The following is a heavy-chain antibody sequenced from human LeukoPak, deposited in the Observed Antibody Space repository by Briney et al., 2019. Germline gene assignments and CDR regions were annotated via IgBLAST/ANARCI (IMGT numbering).Heavy chain of an antibody. J-gene: IGHJ4*02. CDR3: APHRDGSYLFDY. CDR2: ISSSSSTI. V-gene: IGHV3-48*02. CDR1: GFTFSSYS. Sequence: GGSLRLSCAAAGFTFSSYSMNWVRQAPGKGLEWISYISSSSSTIYYADSVRGRLTISRDNAKNSLYLQMSSLRDEDTAVYYCAPHRDGSYLFDYWGQGTLVTVSS. D-gene: IGHD1-26*01.